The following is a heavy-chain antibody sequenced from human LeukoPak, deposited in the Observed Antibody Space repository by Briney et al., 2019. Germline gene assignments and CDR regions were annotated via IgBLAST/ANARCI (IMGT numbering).Heavy chain of an antibody. J-gene: IGHJ3*02. CDR3: VRETFIAMVGSHALDI. V-gene: IGHV3-74*01. CDR1: GFTFSSSW. D-gene: IGHD6-19*01. Sequence: PGGTLRLSCVASGFTFSSSWMHWVRQAPGKGLVWFSRIYSDGRTADYADSVRGRFTISRDNAKNMLYLQMSGLNAEDTAVYYCVRETFIAMVGSHALDIWGQGTMVTVSS. CDR2: IYSDGRTA.